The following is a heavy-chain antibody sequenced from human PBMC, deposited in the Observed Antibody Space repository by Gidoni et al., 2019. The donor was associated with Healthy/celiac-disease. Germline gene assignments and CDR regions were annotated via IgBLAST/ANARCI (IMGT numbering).Heavy chain of an antibody. CDR2: IYHSGST. J-gene: IGHJ4*02. D-gene: IGHD2-21*02. CDR1: GYSISSGYY. Sequence: QVQLQESGPGLEKPSETLSLTCAVSGYSISSGYYWGWIRQPPGKGLEWIGSIYHSGSTYYNPSLKSRVTISVDTSKNQFSLKLSSVTAADTAVYYCARDRSGVTVVTPWYFDYWGQGTLVTVSS. CDR3: ARDRSGVTVVTPWYFDY. V-gene: IGHV4-38-2*02.